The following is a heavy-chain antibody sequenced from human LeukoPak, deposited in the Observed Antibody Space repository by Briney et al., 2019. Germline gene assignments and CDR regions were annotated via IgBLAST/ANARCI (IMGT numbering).Heavy chain of an antibody. CDR1: GFTFSSYA. CDR2: ISSSSSYI. Sequence: PGGSLRLSCAASGFTFSSYAMSWVRQAPGKGLEWVSSISSSSSYIYYADSVKGRFTISRDNAKNSLYLQMNSLRAEDTAVYYCARRGTTVTRDAFDIWGQGTMVTVSS. CDR3: ARRGTTVTRDAFDI. V-gene: IGHV3-21*01. J-gene: IGHJ3*02. D-gene: IGHD4-17*01.